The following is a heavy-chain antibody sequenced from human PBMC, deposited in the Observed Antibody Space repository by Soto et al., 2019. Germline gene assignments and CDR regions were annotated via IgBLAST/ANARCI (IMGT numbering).Heavy chain of an antibody. CDR3: ATAARRAGNFDS. CDR2: IYHSGST. J-gene: IGHJ4*02. V-gene: IGHV4-4*02. D-gene: IGHD6-6*01. CDR1: GGSISSSDW. Sequence: TSETLSLTCAGSGGSISSSDWWSWVRQPPGKGLEWIGEIYHSGSTNYNPSLKSRVTISVDKSKNQFSLKLSSVTAADTAVYYCATAARRAGNFDSWGQGTLVT.